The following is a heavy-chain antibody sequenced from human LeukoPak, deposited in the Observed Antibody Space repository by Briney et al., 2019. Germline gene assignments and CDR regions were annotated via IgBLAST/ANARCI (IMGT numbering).Heavy chain of an antibody. J-gene: IGHJ6*03. CDR2: IYHSGST. CDR1: GGSISSGGYY. CDR3: ARRNYHYYYMDV. Sequence: SETLSLTCTVSGGSISSGGYYWSWIRQPPGKGLEWIGYIYHSGSTYYNPSLKSRVTISVDRSKNQFSLKLSSVTAADTAVYYCARRNYHYYYMDVWGKGTTGTVSS. V-gene: IGHV4-30-2*01.